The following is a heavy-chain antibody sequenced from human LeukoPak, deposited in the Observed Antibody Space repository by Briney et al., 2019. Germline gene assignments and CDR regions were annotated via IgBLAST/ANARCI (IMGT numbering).Heavy chain of an antibody. CDR2: IYSGSGN. CDR3: ARDFQDRSYFVGFGY. D-gene: IGHD1-26*01. V-gene: IGHV3-66*01. Sequence: GGSLPHSCAPSVLPDRSNYLSLVRAAPGKGLEGVSVIYSGSGNYYADSVRGRFTISRDNFTNTLYLQMNSLRAEDTAVYSCARDFQDRSYFVGFGYWGQGTLVTVSS. CDR1: VLPDRSNY. J-gene: IGHJ4*02.